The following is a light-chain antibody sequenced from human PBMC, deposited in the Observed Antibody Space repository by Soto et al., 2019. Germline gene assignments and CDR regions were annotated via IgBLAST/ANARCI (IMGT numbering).Light chain of an antibody. CDR3: QQYNSYSST. CDR2: KAS. CDR1: QSISSW. V-gene: IGKV1-5*03. Sequence: DIQMTQSPSTLSASVGDRVTITCRASQSISSWLAWYQQKPGKAPKLLIYKASSLESGVPSRFSGSGSGTKFTLTISSLQPYDFETYSCQQYNSYSSTFGQGTKLEI. J-gene: IGKJ2*01.